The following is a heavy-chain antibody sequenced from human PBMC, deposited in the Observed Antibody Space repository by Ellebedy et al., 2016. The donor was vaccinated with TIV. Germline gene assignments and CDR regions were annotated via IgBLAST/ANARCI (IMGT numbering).Heavy chain of an antibody. CDR1: GDSITSNY. CDR3: ARVKRNCGGDCFPFDM. D-gene: IGHD2-21*02. Sequence: MPGGSLRLSCLVSGDSITSNYWSWVRQPPGKGLEWIAYMHDSGSPNYNPSLKSRVTMSADTSKNQVSLKLTSVTAADTAVYYCARVKRNCGGDCFPFDMWGQGTVVSVSS. J-gene: IGHJ3*02. CDR2: MHDSGSP. V-gene: IGHV4-59*01.